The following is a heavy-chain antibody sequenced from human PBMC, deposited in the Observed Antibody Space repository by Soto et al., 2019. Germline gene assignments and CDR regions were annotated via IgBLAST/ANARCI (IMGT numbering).Heavy chain of an antibody. J-gene: IGHJ4*02. CDR3: ASTIVATMNDFDY. Sequence: SETLSLTCAVSGYSISSGYYWGWIRQPPGKGLEWIGSIYHSGSTYYNPSLKSRVTISVDTSKNQFSLKLSSVTAADTAVYYCASTIVATMNDFDYWGQGTLVTVSS. CDR1: GYSISSGYY. V-gene: IGHV4-38-2*01. D-gene: IGHD5-12*01. CDR2: IYHSGST.